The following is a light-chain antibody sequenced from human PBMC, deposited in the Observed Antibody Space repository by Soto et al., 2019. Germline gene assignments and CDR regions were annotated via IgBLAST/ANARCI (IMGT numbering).Light chain of an antibody. Sequence: EIVMTQSPATLSVSPGERATLSCRASQGVSSNLAWYQQKPGQAPRLLIYAASIRATGIPARFSGSGSGTEDTPPISSLQSEDFAVYYCQQYNNWPPLTFGGGTKVEIK. CDR2: AAS. V-gene: IGKV3D-15*01. J-gene: IGKJ4*01. CDR3: QQYNNWPPLT. CDR1: QGVSSN.